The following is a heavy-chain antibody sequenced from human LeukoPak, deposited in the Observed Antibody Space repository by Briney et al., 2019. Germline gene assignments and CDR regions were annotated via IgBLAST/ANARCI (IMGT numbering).Heavy chain of an antibody. D-gene: IGHD6-6*01. J-gene: IGHJ4*02. CDR2: ITYDGTNK. CDR3: ARVEYSSSPHFDY. Sequence: PGRSLRLSCAASGFTFDSYALHWVRQAPGKGLEWLAIITYDGTNKHYADSVKGRFTISRDNSKNTLFLQMNSLRAEDTAVYYCARVEYSSSPHFDYRGQGTLVTVSS. V-gene: IGHV3-30-3*01. CDR1: GFTFDSYA.